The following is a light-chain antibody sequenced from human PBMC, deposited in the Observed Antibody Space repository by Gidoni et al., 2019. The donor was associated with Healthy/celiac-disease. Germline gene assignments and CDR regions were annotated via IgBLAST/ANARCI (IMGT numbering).Light chain of an antibody. CDR2: KVS. Sequence: DVVMTQSPLSLPVTLGQPASISCRSSQSLVYSDGNTYLNWFQQRPGQSPRRLIYKVSNRDSGVPDRFSGSGSGTDFTLKISRVEAEDVGVYYCMQGTHWPPCFGQGTRLEIK. CDR3: MQGTHWPPC. CDR1: QSLVYSDGNTY. J-gene: IGKJ5*01. V-gene: IGKV2-30*01.